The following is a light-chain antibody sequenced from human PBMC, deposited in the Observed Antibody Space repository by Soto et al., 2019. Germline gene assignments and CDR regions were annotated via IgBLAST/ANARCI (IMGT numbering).Light chain of an antibody. CDR1: QSVPRNN. Sequence: EIVLTQSPDTLSLSPGERVTLSCRASQSVPRNNLAWYQHKPGQAPRLLIYDASNTATGIPDRFSGSGSETDFTLSVSRLEPEDFAVYYCQQYGTSPFTFGGGTKVEIK. CDR3: QQYGTSPFT. CDR2: DAS. V-gene: IGKV3-20*01. J-gene: IGKJ4*01.